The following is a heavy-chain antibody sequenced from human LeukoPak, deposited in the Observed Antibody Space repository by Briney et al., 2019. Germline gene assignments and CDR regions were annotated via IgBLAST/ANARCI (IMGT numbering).Heavy chain of an antibody. D-gene: IGHD3-10*01. J-gene: IGHJ4*02. CDR3: ARSPSNYYPSFFDY. V-gene: IGHV1-2*02. CDR1: GDTFTGYY. Sequence: ASLKVSCKSSGDTFTGYYMHWVRQAPGQGLEWMGWINPKSGGTKYAQKFQGRVTVTRDTSISTAYMELSRLRSDDTAVYYCARSPSNYYPSFFDYWGQGTLVTVSS. CDR2: INPKSGGT.